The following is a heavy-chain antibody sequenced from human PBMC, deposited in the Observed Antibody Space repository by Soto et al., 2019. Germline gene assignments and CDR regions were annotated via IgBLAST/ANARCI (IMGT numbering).Heavy chain of an antibody. D-gene: IGHD4-17*01. CDR1: GGSISSGGYY. CDR2: IYYSGGT. V-gene: IGHV4-31*03. J-gene: IGHJ4*02. CDR3: AREGFDYGDDY. Sequence: SETLSLTCTVSGGSISSGGYYLSWIRQHPGKGLEWIGYIYYSGGTYYNPSLKSRVTISVDTSKNQFSLKLSSVTAADTAVYYCAREGFDYGDDYWGQGTLVTVSS.